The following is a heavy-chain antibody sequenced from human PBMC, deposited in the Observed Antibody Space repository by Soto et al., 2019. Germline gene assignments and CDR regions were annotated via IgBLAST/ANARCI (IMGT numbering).Heavy chain of an antibody. CDR3: ARDFLQQVQFGYGWFDP. D-gene: IGHD6-13*01. Sequence: EVQLVESGGGLVKPGGPLRLSCAASGFTFSSYSMNWVRQAPGKGLEWVSSISSSSSYIYYADSVKGRFTISRENAKNSLYLQMNSLRAEVTAVYYCARDFLQQVQFGYGWFDPWGQGTLVTVSS. V-gene: IGHV3-21*01. CDR1: GFTFSSYS. CDR2: ISSSSSYI. J-gene: IGHJ5*02.